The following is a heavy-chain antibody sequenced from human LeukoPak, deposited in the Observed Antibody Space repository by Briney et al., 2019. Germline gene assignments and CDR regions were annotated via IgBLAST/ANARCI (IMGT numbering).Heavy chain of an antibody. J-gene: IGHJ4*02. CDR2: IYYSGST. Sequence: SETLSLTCTVSGGSVSSGSYYWSWIRQPPGKGLEWIGYIYYSGSTNYNPSLKSRVTISVDTSKNQFSLKLSSVTAADTAVYYCARVREDYYGSGSYPSDYWGQGTLVTVSS. V-gene: IGHV4-61*01. CDR1: GGSVSSGSYY. D-gene: IGHD3-10*01. CDR3: ARVREDYYGSGSYPSDY.